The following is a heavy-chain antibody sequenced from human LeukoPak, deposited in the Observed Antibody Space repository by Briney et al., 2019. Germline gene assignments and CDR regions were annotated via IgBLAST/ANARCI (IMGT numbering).Heavy chain of an antibody. Sequence: PSETMSRTCTVSTGSSSSFYWGCNRPRQRKGLEWIGYRYYSGRNNYNNSLKRRDTKSVDTSKNQFSVKLSPVTAADTAVYFWAGHTGDRGYCQH. J-gene: IGHJ1*01. CDR1: TGSSSSFY. CDR2: RYYSGRN. V-gene: IGHV4-59*08. D-gene: IGHD2-21*01. CDR3: AGHTGDRGYCQH.